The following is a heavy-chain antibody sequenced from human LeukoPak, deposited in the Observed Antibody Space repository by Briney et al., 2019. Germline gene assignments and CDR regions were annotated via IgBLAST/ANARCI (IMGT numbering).Heavy chain of an antibody. Sequence: GASVKVSCKASGYTFTSYGISWVRQAPGQGLEWMGWISAYNGNTNYAQKLQGRVTMTTDTSTRTAYMELRSLRSDDTAVYYCARDGHYYGSGSYYNPYYFDYWGQGTLVTVSS. CDR1: GYTFTSYG. D-gene: IGHD3-10*01. CDR2: ISAYNGNT. V-gene: IGHV1-18*01. CDR3: ARDGHYYGSGSYYNPYYFDY. J-gene: IGHJ4*02.